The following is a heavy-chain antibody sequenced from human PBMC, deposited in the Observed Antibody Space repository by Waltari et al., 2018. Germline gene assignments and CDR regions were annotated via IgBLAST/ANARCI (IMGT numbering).Heavy chain of an antibody. D-gene: IGHD7-27*01. CDR2: IYTSVST. CDR1: GGSISSGSYY. CDR3: ARDYWGSGLDY. Sequence: QVQLQESGPGLVKPSQTLSLTCTVSGGSISSGSYYWSWIRQPAVKGLEWIGRIYTSVSTNYDPSLKSRVTISVDTSKNQFSLKLSSVTAADTAVYYCARDYWGSGLDYWGQGTLVTVSS. V-gene: IGHV4-61*02. J-gene: IGHJ4*02.